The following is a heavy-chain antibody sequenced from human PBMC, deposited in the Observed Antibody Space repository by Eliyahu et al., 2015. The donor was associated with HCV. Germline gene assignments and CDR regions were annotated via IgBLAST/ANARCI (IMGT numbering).Heavy chain of an antibody. J-gene: IGHJ4*02. Sequence: QVQLVVQSGAEVKEPGASVKVSXXSSGHTFXXHYXHXVRQAPGQGLEWMGVINPSGDGTTYTQHFQDRVTMTRDTSTSTVYMELSSLRSDGTAVYYCARNLYWGGADSWGQGTLVTVSS. CDR1: GHTFXXHY. D-gene: IGHD7-27*01. CDR2: INPSGDGT. V-gene: IGHV1-46*02. CDR3: ARNLYWGGADS.